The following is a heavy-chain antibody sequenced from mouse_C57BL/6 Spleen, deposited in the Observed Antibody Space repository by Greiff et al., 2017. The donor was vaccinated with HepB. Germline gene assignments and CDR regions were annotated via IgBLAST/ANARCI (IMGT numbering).Heavy chain of an antibody. V-gene: IGHV1-64*01. D-gene: IGHD1-1*02. CDR2: IHPNSGST. CDR1: GYTFTSYW. CDR3: ARSGGTYGRALDY. Sequence: QVQLQQPGAELVKPGASVKLSCKASGYTFTSYWMHWVKQRPGQGLEWIGMIHPNSGSTNYNEKFKSKATLTVDKSSSTAYMQLSSLTSEDSAVYYCARSGGTYGRALDYWGQGTTLTVSS. J-gene: IGHJ2*01.